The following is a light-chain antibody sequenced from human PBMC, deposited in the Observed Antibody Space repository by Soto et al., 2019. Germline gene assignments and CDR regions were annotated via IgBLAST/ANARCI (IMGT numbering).Light chain of an antibody. J-gene: IGKJ1*01. CDR1: QGISSY. Sequence: AIRMTQSPSSFSASTGDRVTITCRASQGISSYLAWYQQKPGKAPNLLIYAASNLQSGVPSRFSGSGSGTDFTLTISRLQSEDFVTYYCQQYYSYPWTFRQGTKVQIK. CDR3: QQYYSYPWT. CDR2: AAS. V-gene: IGKV1-8*01.